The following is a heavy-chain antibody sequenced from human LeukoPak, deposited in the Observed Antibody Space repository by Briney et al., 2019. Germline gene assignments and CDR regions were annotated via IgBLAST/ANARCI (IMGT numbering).Heavy chain of an antibody. J-gene: IGHJ4*02. Sequence: GESLKISCRCSGYSFINYYIGWVRQMPGKGLEWIGVTYPGGSDTSYNPSFKGQVIFSADKSTTTVYLQWSRLQASDTAIYYCAIQYSSGWFRHFDYWGQGTPITVSS. D-gene: IGHD3-22*01. CDR3: AIQYSSGWFRHFDY. CDR1: GYSFINYY. CDR2: TYPGGSDT. V-gene: IGHV5-51*01.